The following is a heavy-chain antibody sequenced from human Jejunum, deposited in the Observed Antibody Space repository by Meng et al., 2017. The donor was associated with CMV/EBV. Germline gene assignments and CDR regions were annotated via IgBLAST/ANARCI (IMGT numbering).Heavy chain of an antibody. CDR2: ISSRGSTI. Sequence: SADYMSWIRKAQGKGLEWVSYISSRGSTIYYADSVKGRFTSSRDNAKNSLYLQMNSLRAEDRAVYYCARSKKTFNYDTSGPDAFDIWGQGTMVTVSS. CDR3: ARSKKTFNYDTSGPDAFDI. D-gene: IGHD3-22*01. J-gene: IGHJ3*02. CDR1: SADY. V-gene: IGHV3-11*01.